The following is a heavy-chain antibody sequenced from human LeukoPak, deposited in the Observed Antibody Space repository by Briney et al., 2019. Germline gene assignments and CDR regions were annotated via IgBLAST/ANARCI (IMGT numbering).Heavy chain of an antibody. V-gene: IGHV5-51*01. D-gene: IGHD3-10*01. CDR3: ARSTSLRGGIVDY. Sequence: GESLKISCKGSGYSFTSYWIAWVRQMPGKGLEWLGITYPGDSDTTYSPSFQGQVTISADKSISTAYLQWSSLKASDTAMHYCARSTSLRGGIVDYWGPGTLVTVSS. CDR1: GYSFTSYW. CDR2: TYPGDSDT. J-gene: IGHJ4*02.